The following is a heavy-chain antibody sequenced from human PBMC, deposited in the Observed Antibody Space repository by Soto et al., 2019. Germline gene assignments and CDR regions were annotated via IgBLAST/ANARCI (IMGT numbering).Heavy chain of an antibody. D-gene: IGHD1-1*01. CDR3: ARGRDEYKLGNV. CDR2: IHPSGST. V-gene: IGHV4-34*01. CDR1: GGSLSDYY. Sequence: QVQLQQWGAGLLKPSETLSLTCAVSGGSLSDYYWPWIRQSPGKGLEWIGEIHPSGSTYYNPSLRSRVTISVDTSKNLFSLKLTSLTAADTAIYYCARGRDEYKLGNVWGHGTTVTVSS. J-gene: IGHJ6*02.